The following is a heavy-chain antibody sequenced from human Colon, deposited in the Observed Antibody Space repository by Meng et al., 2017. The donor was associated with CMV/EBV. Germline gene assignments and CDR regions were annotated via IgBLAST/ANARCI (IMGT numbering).Heavy chain of an antibody. V-gene: IGHV4-30-4*08. CDR1: GGSIRFGDYY. Sequence: VSGGSIRFGDYYWSWIRQPPGEGLEWIGYSYDSGSTSYNPSLMSRVTISVDTSRNQFSLKLTSVTAADTAVYYCAREYSSSSGLPGPWGQGTLVTVSS. D-gene: IGHD6-6*01. J-gene: IGHJ5*02. CDR2: SYDSGST. CDR3: AREYSSSSGLPGP.